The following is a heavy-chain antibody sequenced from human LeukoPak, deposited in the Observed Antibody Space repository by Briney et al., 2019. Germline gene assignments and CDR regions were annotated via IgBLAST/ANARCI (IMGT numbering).Heavy chain of an antibody. CDR1: GGSFSGYY. Sequence: SETLSLTCAVYGGSFSGYYWSWIRQPPGKGLEWIGEINHSGSTNYNPSLKSRVTISVDTSKNQFSLKLSSVTAADTAVYYCARAGYYYDSSGYNWFDPWGQGTLVTVSS. J-gene: IGHJ5*02. CDR2: INHSGST. D-gene: IGHD3-22*01. CDR3: ARAGYYYDSSGYNWFDP. V-gene: IGHV4-34*01.